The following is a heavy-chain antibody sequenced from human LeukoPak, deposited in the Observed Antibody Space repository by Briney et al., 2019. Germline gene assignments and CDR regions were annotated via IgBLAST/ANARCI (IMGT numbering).Heavy chain of an antibody. CDR3: AKDSPTGYSYYFDY. V-gene: IGHV3-30*18. CDR1: GFTFSSYG. CDR2: ISYDGSNK. J-gene: IGHJ4*02. Sequence: QPGRSLRLSCAASGFTFSSYGMHWVRQAPGKGLEWVAVISYDGSNKYYADSVKGRFTISRDNSKNTLYLQMNSLRAEDTAVYYCAKDSPTGYSYYFDYWGQGTLVTVSS. D-gene: IGHD3-9*01.